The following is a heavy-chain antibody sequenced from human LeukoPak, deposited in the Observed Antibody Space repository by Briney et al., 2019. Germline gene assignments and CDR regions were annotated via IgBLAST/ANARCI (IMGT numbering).Heavy chain of an antibody. D-gene: IGHD2-15*01. CDR1: GGTFSGYN. CDR2: IYYSGST. Sequence: PSENLSLTCAVYGGTFSGYNWSWLRQPPGKDLRWIGYIYYSGSTNYNPSPKGRVTISVDTSKNQFSLKMSSVTAADTAVYYCAREKWYLIDYWGQGTLVTVSS. V-gene: IGHV4-59*01. J-gene: IGHJ4*02. CDR3: AREKWYLIDY.